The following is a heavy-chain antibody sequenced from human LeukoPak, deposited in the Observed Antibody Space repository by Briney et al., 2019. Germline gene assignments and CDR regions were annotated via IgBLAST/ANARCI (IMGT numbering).Heavy chain of an antibody. V-gene: IGHV4-31*03. CDR1: GGSISSGGYY. J-gene: IGHJ4*02. Sequence: SETLSLTCTVSGGSISSGGYYWSWIRQHPGKGLEWIGYIYYSGSTYYNPSLKSRVTISVDTYKNQFSLKLSSVAAADTAVYYCAGSGFYYDSSGYHPLHYGGQGTLVTVPS. CDR3: AGSGFYYDSSGYHPLHY. CDR2: IYYSGST. D-gene: IGHD3-22*01.